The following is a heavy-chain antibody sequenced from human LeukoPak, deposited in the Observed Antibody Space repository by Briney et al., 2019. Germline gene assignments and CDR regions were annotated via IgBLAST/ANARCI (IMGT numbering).Heavy chain of an antibody. CDR3: ARDYWWNYDY. D-gene: IGHD1-7*01. CDR2: ISYDGSNK. J-gene: IGHJ4*02. CDR1: GFTFSSYA. V-gene: IGHV3-30-3*01. Sequence: GGSLRLSCAASGFTFSSYAMHWVRQAPGKGLEWEAVISYDGSNKYYADSVKGRFTISRDNSKNTIYLQMDSLRAEDTAIYYCARDYWWNYDYWGQGTLVTVSS.